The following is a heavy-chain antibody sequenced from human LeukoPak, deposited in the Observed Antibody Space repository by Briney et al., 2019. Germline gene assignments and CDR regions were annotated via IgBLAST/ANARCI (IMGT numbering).Heavy chain of an antibody. J-gene: IGHJ4*02. V-gene: IGHV3-30*02. Sequence: GGSLRLSCATSGFNFRTFGTHWLRQAPGKGLEWVAFIQVDGSKGSYADSVRGRFTTSRDNSKNTLSLQMNGLRVEDTAVYYCAKEHRGVGAVTLYDYFDFWGQGTLVTVSS. D-gene: IGHD1-26*01. CDR2: IQVDGSKG. CDR3: AKEHRGVGAVTLYDYFDF. CDR1: GFNFRTFG.